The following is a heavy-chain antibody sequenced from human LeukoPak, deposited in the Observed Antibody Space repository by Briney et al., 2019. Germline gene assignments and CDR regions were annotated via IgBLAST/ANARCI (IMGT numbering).Heavy chain of an antibody. J-gene: IGHJ4*02. V-gene: IGHV3-30*04. CDR1: GFTFSSYA. Sequence: PGGSLRLSCAASGFTFSSYAMHWVRQAPGKGLEWVAVISYDGSNKYYADSVKGRFTISRDNSKNTLYLQMNSLRAEDTAVYYCARDQRPRFLEWLLRSRKNYFDYWGQGTLVTVSS. D-gene: IGHD3-3*01. CDR2: ISYDGSNK. CDR3: ARDQRPRFLEWLLRSRKNYFDY.